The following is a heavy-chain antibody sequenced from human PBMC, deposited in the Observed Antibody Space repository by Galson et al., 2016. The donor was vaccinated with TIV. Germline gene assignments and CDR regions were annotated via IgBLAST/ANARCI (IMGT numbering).Heavy chain of an antibody. CDR1: GFTFNSHG. J-gene: IGHJ4*02. D-gene: IGHD3-3*01. CDR2: ISYDGSSK. CDR3: AKERLKFLSISLHSFDY. Sequence: SLRLSCAASGFTFNSHGMHWVRQAPGKGPEWMAVISYDGSSKYYADSVRGRFTISRDSSKNTLYLQMNSLRVEDTAVYYCAKERLKFLSISLHSFDYWGQGTLVTVSS. V-gene: IGHV3-30*18.